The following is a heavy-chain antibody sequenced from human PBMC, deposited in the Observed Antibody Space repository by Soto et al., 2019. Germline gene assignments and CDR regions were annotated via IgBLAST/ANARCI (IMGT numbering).Heavy chain of an antibody. J-gene: IGHJ4*02. CDR1: GFSFSSYA. D-gene: IGHD4-17*01. Sequence: GGSLRLSCAASGFSFSSYAMSWVRQTPGKGLEWVSSISGPGGSTYYADSVKGRFTISGDDSKSTLYLQMNSLRGEDTAVYYCAKSFYGGYPPSVLFENWGQGTLVTVSS. CDR2: ISGPGGST. CDR3: AKSFYGGYPPSVLFEN. V-gene: IGHV3-23*01.